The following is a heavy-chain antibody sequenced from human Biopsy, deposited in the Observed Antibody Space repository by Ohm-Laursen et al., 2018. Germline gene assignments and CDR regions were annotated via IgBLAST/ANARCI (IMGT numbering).Heavy chain of an antibody. CDR2: INPSGSTT. Sequence: GASVKVSCKASGYSFTSYYMHWVRQAPGQGLEWMGMINPSGSTTSYPQIFQGRVTMTRDTSTSTVYMELSSLRSADTAVYFCARNTGWYGDLYYFDYWGQGTLVTVSS. D-gene: IGHD6-19*01. CDR1: GYSFTSYY. J-gene: IGHJ4*02. V-gene: IGHV1-46*01. CDR3: ARNTGWYGDLYYFDY.